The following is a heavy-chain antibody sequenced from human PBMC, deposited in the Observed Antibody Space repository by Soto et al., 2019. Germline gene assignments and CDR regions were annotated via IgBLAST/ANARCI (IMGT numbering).Heavy chain of an antibody. CDR2: IVVGSGNT. CDR1: GFTFTSSA. V-gene: IGHV1-58*01. CDR3: AADVAKYCSSTSCYYYYGMDV. Sequence: ASVKVSCKASGFTFTSSAVQWVRQARGQRLEWIGWIVVGSGNTNYAQKFQERVTITRDMSTSTAYMELSSLRSEDTAVYYCAADVAKYCSSTSCYYYYGMDVWGQGTTVTVS. D-gene: IGHD2-2*01. J-gene: IGHJ6*02.